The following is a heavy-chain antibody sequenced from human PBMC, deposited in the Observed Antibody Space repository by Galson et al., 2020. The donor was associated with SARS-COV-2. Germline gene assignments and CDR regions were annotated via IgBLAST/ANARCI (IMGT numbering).Heavy chain of an antibody. V-gene: IGHV1-2*02. Sequence: ASVKVSCQASGYSFTDYYMHWVRQAPGEGLEWMGWVNPNTGDMMYKEKFQGRVSMTRDTSISTAYMELSRLTSDDTAVYYCARDRISAPDDFDYWGQGTLVTVSS. CDR1: GYSFTDYY. D-gene: IGHD6-13*01. CDR3: ARDRISAPDDFDY. J-gene: IGHJ4*02. CDR2: VNPNTGDM.